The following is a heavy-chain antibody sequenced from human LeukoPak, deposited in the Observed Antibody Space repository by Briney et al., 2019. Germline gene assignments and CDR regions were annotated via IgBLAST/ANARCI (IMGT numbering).Heavy chain of an antibody. CDR3: ARDHGSGSYYNLDY. D-gene: IGHD3-10*01. V-gene: IGHV3-21*01. CDR2: ISSSSYI. J-gene: IGHJ4*02. CDR1: GFTFSSYS. Sequence: SGGSLRLSCAASGFTFSSYSMNWVRQAPGKGLEWVSSISSSSYIYYADSVKGRFTISRDNAKNSLYLQMNSLRAEDTAVYYCARDHGSGSYYNLDYWGQGTLVTVSS.